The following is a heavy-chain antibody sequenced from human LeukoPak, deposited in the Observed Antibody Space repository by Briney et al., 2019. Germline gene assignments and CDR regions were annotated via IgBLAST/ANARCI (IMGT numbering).Heavy chain of an antibody. CDR3: ASLYYYGSGSYQAPYFDY. D-gene: IGHD3-10*01. Sequence: KASETLSLTCTVSGGSISSSSYYWGWIRQPPGKGLEWIGSIYYSGSTYYNPSLKSRVTISVDTSKNQFSLKLSSVTAADTALYYCASLYYYGSGSYQAPYFDYWGQGTLVTVSS. V-gene: IGHV4-39*01. J-gene: IGHJ4*02. CDR2: IYYSGST. CDR1: GGSISSSSYY.